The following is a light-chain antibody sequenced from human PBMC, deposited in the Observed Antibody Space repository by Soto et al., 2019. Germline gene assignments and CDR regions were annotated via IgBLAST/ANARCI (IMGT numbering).Light chain of an antibody. CDR2: EVS. CDR1: SSDVGGYNY. J-gene: IGLJ1*01. V-gene: IGLV2-8*01. CDR3: SSYAGSNNRV. Sequence: QSVLTQPPSASGSPGQSVTISWTGTSSDVGGYNYVSWYQQHPGKAPKLMIYEVSKRPSGVPDRFSGSKSGNTASLTVSGLQAEDEADYYCSSYAGSNNRVFGTGTKLTVL.